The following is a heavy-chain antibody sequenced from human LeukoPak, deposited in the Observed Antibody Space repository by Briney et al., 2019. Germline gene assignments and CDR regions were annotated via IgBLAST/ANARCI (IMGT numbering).Heavy chain of an antibody. Sequence: ASVKVSCKASGGTFSSYAISWVRQAPGQGLEWMGGNIPIFGTANYAQKFQGRVTITADESTSTAYMELSSLRSEDTAVYYCARDRPYSSSWSGPFDIWGQGTMVTVSS. J-gene: IGHJ3*02. CDR3: ARDRPYSSSWSGPFDI. V-gene: IGHV1-69*13. CDR2: NIPIFGTA. CDR1: GGTFSSYA. D-gene: IGHD6-13*01.